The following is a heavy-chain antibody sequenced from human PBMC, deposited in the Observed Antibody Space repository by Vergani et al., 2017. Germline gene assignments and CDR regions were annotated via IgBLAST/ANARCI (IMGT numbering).Heavy chain of an antibody. J-gene: IGHJ6*02. CDR2: ISGSGGSI. D-gene: IGHD2-2*01. Sequence: EVQLLESGGGLVQPGGSLRLSCAASGFTFSNYAMTWVRQAPGKGLEWVSEISGSGGSIYHVDSVKGRFTISRDNSKNTLYLQMNSLRAEDTAVYYCAKEVYCSSTSCSNYYYYGMDVWGQGTTVTVSS. V-gene: IGHV3-23*01. CDR1: GFTFSNYA. CDR3: AKEVYCSSTSCSNYYYYGMDV.